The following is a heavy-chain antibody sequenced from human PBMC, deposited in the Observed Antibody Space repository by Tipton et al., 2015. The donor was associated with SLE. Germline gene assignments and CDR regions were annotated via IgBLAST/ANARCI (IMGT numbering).Heavy chain of an antibody. Sequence: SLRLSCAASGFTVSSNYMSGVRQAPGKGLEWVSVIYSGGSTYYADSVKGRFTISRDNSKKTLYLQMNSLRAEDTAVYYCAISEGWGPFDYWGQGTLVTVSS. V-gene: IGHV3-53*05. J-gene: IGHJ4*02. CDR2: IYSGGST. D-gene: IGHD7-27*01. CDR3: AISEGWGPFDY. CDR1: GFTVSSNY.